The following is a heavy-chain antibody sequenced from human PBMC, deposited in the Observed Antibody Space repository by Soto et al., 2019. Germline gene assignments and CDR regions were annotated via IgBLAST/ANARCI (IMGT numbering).Heavy chain of an antibody. CDR1: GGSVNGYY. D-gene: IGHD3-3*01. CDR2: INHTGGT. CDR3: ATRITVFGLLIPPFDP. V-gene: IGHV4-34*02. Sequence: QVHLQQWGAGLLKPSETLSLTCAVYGGSVNGYYWNWIRQPPGRGLEWIGEINHTGGTHYNPSLKSRVTMSVDTSKNQFSLRLSSVTAADTAIYYCATRITVFGLLIPPFDPWGQGTQVTVSS. J-gene: IGHJ5*02.